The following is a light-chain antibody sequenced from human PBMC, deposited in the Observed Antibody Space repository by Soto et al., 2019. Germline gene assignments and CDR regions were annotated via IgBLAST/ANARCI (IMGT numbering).Light chain of an antibody. CDR1: QFVSSN. V-gene: IGKV3D-15*01. CDR2: GAY. CDR3: QQYHNWPPIT. Sequence: EIVRTRSPVARSVSPGERATLSCRASQFVSSNLAWYQQKPGQAPRLLIYGAYTRATGIPATFSGSGSGTEFTLTISNLQSEDFAVYFCQQYHNWPPITXGQGTRLEIK. J-gene: IGKJ5*01.